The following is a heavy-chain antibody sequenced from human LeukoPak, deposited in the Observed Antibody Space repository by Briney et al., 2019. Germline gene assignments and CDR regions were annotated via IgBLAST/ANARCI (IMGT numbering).Heavy chain of an antibody. CDR2: ISGSGGST. CDR3: AKSVTGMQRWYFDL. D-gene: IGHD7-27*01. CDR1: GFTFSSYA. Sequence: GGSLRLSCAASGFTFSSYAMSWDRQAPGKGLEWVSAISGSGGSTYYADSVKGRFTISRDNSKNTLYLQMNSLRAEDTAVYYCAKSVTGMQRWYFDLWGRGTLVTVSS. V-gene: IGHV3-23*01. J-gene: IGHJ2*01.